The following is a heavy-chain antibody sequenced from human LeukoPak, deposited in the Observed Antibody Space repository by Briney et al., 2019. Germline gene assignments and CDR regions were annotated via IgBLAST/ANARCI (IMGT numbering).Heavy chain of an antibody. CDR1: GGSISRYY. Sequence: SATPSLTCTVSGGSISRYYSSWIRQPPGKGLEWVGYVYYSGSTTYNPSLKSRVTISVDMSKNQFSLKLSSVTAADTAVYYCVRSSTYHLFDDWGQGTLVTVSS. CDR3: VRSSTYHLFDD. CDR2: VYYSGST. D-gene: IGHD2-15*01. V-gene: IGHV4-59*08. J-gene: IGHJ4*02.